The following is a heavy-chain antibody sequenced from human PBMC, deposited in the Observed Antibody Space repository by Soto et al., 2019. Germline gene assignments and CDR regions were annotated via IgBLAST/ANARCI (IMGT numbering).Heavy chain of an antibody. D-gene: IGHD6-19*01. J-gene: IGHJ4*02. Sequence: VQLVESGGGVVQPGRSLRLSCAASGFTFSSYAMHWVRQAPGKGLEWVAVISYDGSNKYYADSVKGRFTISRDNSKNTLYLQMNSLRAEDTAVYYCATSIAVAGSKFDYWGQGTLVTVSS. CDR3: ATSIAVAGSKFDY. CDR1: GFTFSSYA. CDR2: ISYDGSNK. V-gene: IGHV3-30-3*01.